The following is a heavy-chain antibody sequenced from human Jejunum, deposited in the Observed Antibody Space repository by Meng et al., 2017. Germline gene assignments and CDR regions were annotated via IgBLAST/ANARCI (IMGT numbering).Heavy chain of an antibody. Sequence: PQVSGPGLVKPSGTLSLTCAVSGGYINKENWWSWVRQSPERGLEWIGEIYNGGNTNYNPSLNRRVTMSVDESTNQMSLKLTSVTAADTAVYYCVRGEFAMLARCDFWGEGILVTVSS. V-gene: IGHV4-4*02. CDR2: IYNGGNT. D-gene: IGHD2-2*01. CDR3: VRGEFAMLARCDF. CDR1: GGYINKENW. J-gene: IGHJ1*01.